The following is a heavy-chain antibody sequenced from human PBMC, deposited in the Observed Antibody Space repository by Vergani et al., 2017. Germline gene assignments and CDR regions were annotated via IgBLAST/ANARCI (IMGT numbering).Heavy chain of an antibody. CDR3: AREGRYGDFDY. CDR2: ISWNSGSI. V-gene: IGHV3-9*01. D-gene: IGHD4-17*01. Sequence: EVQLVESGGGLVQPGGSLRLSCAASGFTLDEYAMHWVRQAQGKGLEWGSGISWNSGSIGYADSVKGRFTLSRENAKNSLYLQMNSLRAEDTAVYYCAREGRYGDFDYWGQGTLVTVSS. J-gene: IGHJ4*02. CDR1: GFTLDEYA.